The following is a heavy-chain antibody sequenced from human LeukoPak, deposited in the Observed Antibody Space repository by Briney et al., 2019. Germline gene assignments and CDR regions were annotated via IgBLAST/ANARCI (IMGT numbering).Heavy chain of an antibody. CDR1: GGSISSSSYY. CDR3: ARGLFIAARFPNYYYYYMDV. D-gene: IGHD6-6*01. V-gene: IGHV4-39*07. J-gene: IGHJ6*03. Sequence: SETLSLTCTVSGGSISSSSYYWGWISQPPGKGLEWIGSIYYSGSTNYNPSLKSRVTISVDTSKNQFSLKLSSVTAADTAVYYCARGLFIAARFPNYYYYYMDVWGKGTTVTVSS. CDR2: IYYSGST.